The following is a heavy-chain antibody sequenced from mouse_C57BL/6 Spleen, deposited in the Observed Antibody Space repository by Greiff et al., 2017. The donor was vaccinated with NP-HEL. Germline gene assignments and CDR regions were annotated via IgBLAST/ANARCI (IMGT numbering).Heavy chain of an antibody. V-gene: IGHV1-80*01. Sequence: VKLQESGAELVKPGASVKISCKAFGYAFSSYWMNWVKQRPGKGLEWIGQIYPGDGDTNYNGKFKGKATLTADKSSSTAYMQLSSLTSEDSAVYFCARNWDGDAMDYWGQGTSVTVSS. CDR1: GYAFSSYW. D-gene: IGHD4-1*01. CDR2: IYPGDGDT. J-gene: IGHJ4*01. CDR3: ARNWDGDAMDY.